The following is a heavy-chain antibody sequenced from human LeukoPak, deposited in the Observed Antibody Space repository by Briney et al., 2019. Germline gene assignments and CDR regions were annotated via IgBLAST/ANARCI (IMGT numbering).Heavy chain of an antibody. CDR1: GFTLRGYG. V-gene: IGHV3-30*02. CDR3: ARDAMDIVVVPAAIYYCYYMDV. J-gene: IGHJ6*03. D-gene: IGHD2-2*03. CDR2: IRYDGSDK. Sequence: GGSLRLSCAASGFTLRGYGMHWVRQAPGKGLEWVAFIRYDGSDKSYADSVKGRFTISRDNSENTLYLQINSLRAEDTAVYYCARDAMDIVVVPAAIYYCYYMDVWGKGTTVTISS.